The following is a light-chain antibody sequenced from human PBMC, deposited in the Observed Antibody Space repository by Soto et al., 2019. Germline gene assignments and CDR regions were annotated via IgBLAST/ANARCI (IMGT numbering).Light chain of an antibody. J-gene: IGLJ2*01. CDR3: SSYTGTSALIL. V-gene: IGLV2-14*01. CDR2: EVG. Sequence: QSAVTQPASVSGSPGQSITISCTGTSSDVGGYDYVSWYQQYPGKAPRLIIYEVGNRPSGVSNRFSGSKSGNTASLTISGLRAEDEGDYFCSSYTGTSALILFGGGTKLTVL. CDR1: SSDVGGYDY.